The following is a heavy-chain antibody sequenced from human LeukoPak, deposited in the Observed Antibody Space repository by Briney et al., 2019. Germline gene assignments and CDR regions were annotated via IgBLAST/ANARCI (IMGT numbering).Heavy chain of an antibody. CDR3: ATAAFVTALDY. Sequence: GGSLGLSCVASGITFSNAWMSWVRQAPGKGLEWVGRIKSKDDGGTTDYAAPVTGRFTISRDDSKDTLYLQMNSLKTEDTALYYCATAAFVTALDYWGQGVLVTVSS. V-gene: IGHV3-15*01. CDR1: GITFSNAW. J-gene: IGHJ4*02. CDR2: IKSKDDGGTT. D-gene: IGHD3-16*01.